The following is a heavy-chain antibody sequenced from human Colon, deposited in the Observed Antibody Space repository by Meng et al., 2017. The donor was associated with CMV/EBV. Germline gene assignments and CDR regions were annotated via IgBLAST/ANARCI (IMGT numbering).Heavy chain of an antibody. CDR3: AALTTGYYAGMDV. J-gene: IGHJ6*02. Sequence: GGSLRLSCTGSGYRFNTFWIGWVRQMPGKGLEWMGIINPGDSETKYGPSFQGQVTMSVDKSINAAYLQWRSLKASDTATYYCAALTTGYYAGMDVWGQGTTVTVSS. CDR2: INPGDSET. CDR1: GYRFNTFW. V-gene: IGHV5-51*01. D-gene: IGHD2-15*01.